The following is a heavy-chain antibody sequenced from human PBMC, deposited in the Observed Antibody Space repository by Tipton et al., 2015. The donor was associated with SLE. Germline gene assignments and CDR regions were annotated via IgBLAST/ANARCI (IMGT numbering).Heavy chain of an antibody. CDR3: ARDFFDFRFDP. J-gene: IGHJ5*02. CDR2: ISASGRT. CDR1: GVSISRYY. V-gene: IGHV4-4*07. D-gene: IGHD3-3*01. Sequence: TLSLTCIVSGVSISRYYWSWLRQPAGKGLEWLGHISASGRTNYTPSLKSRVTMSLDTSKNQFSLRLTSVTAADTAVYYCARDFFDFRFDPWGQGTLVTVSS.